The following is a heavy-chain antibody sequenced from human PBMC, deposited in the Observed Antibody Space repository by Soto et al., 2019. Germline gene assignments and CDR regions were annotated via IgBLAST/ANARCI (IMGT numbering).Heavy chain of an antibody. V-gene: IGHV1-69*01. J-gene: IGHJ2*01. CDR1: GASFDSYT. Sequence: QVQLVQSGAEVRKSGSSVKVSCKLSGASFDSYTITWVRQAPGQGLEWMGGIIPIFGTTTYAQKFQGRLTITADGFTSAAYMALSSLTSEDTAVYYCARGPLYDLESGMYWYFDLWGRGTLVTVSS. CDR2: IIPIFGTT. D-gene: IGHD1-26*01. CDR3: ARGPLYDLESGMYWYFDL.